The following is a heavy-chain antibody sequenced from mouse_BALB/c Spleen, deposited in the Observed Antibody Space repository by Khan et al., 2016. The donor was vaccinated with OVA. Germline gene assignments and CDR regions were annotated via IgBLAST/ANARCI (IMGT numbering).Heavy chain of an antibody. J-gene: IGHJ3*01. Sequence: EVQLQESGGDLVKSGGSLKLSCEASGFTFSPYSMYWVRQTPDKRLEWVAYISSDSEYTNYPDSVKGRFNISRDNAKNTLYLQMSSLKSEDTAIYCCATRLTGSFAYWGQGTLVTVSA. V-gene: IGHV5-6*01. CDR2: ISSDSEYT. D-gene: IGHD4-1*01. CDR1: GFTFSPYS. CDR3: ATRLTGSFAY.